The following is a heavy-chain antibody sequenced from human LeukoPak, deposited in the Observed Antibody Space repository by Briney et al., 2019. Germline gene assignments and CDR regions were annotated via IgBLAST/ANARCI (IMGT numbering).Heavy chain of an antibody. J-gene: IGHJ4*02. CDR1: GFTFSSYA. CDR2: ISGSGGST. CDR3: AKDRTYYDSSGYYNDY. Sequence: GGSLRLSCAASGFTFSSYAMSWVRQAPGKGLEWVSAISGSGGSTYYADSVKGRLTVSRDNSKNTLYLQMNSLRAEDTAVYYCAKDRTYYDSSGYYNDYWGQGTLVTVSS. V-gene: IGHV3-23*01. D-gene: IGHD3-22*01.